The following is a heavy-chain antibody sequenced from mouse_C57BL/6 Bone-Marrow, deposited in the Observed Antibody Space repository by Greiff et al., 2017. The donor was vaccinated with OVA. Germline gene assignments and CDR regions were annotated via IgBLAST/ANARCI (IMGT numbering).Heavy chain of an antibody. Sequence: VQLQQSGAELARPGASVTLSCKASGYTFTSYGISWVKQRTGQGLEWIGEIYPRSGNTYYNEKFKGKATLTADKSSSTAYMELRSLTSEDSAVYFCARRWLLRFAYWGQGTLVTVSA. CDR2: IYPRSGNT. D-gene: IGHD2-3*01. CDR1: GYTFTSYG. CDR3: ARRWLLRFAY. J-gene: IGHJ3*01. V-gene: IGHV1-81*01.